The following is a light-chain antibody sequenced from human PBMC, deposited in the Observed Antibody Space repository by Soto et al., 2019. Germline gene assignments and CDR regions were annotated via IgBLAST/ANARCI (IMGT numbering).Light chain of an antibody. Sequence: ENVLTQSPGTLSLSPGERATLSCRASQSVRGNYLAWYQQKPGQAPRLLIYGASSRATGIPDRFSGSGSGTDFTLTIGRLEPEDFAVYYCQQLGTFGQGTKVDIK. CDR1: QSVRGNY. J-gene: IGKJ1*01. CDR3: QQLGT. V-gene: IGKV3-20*01. CDR2: GAS.